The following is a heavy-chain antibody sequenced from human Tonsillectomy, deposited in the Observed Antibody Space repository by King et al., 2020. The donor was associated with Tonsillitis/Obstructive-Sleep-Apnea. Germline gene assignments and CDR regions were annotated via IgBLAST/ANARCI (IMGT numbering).Heavy chain of an antibody. CDR1: GFTFSNHV. J-gene: IGHJ4*02. CDR2: VSVRGGST. CDR3: AKGPPDFWGLFDY. Sequence: VQLVESGGGSVQPGGSLRLFCAASGFTFSNHVMSWVRQAPGKGLEWISSVSVRGGSTRYADSVKGRFTISRNNSKNTLYLQMDSLRVDDTAVNYCAKGPPDFWGLFDYWGQGTVVTV. V-gene: IGHV3-23*04. D-gene: IGHD3-3*01.